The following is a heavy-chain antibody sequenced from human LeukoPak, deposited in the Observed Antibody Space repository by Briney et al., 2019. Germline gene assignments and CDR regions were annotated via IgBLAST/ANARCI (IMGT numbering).Heavy chain of an antibody. J-gene: IGHJ6*02. Sequence: SETLSLTCTVSGGSISSGGYYWSWIRQHPGKGLEWIGYIYYSGSTYYNPSLKSRVTISVDTSKNQFSLKLSSVTAADTAVYYCARGRDYDFWSGYKPGMDVWGQGTTVTVSS. CDR3: ARGRDYDFWSGYKPGMDV. CDR1: GGSISSGGYY. CDR2: IYYSGST. V-gene: IGHV4-31*03. D-gene: IGHD3-3*01.